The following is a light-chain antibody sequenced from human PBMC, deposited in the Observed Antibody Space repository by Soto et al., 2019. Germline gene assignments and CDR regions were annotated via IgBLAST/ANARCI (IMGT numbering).Light chain of an antibody. CDR1: QTVTSNF. Sequence: EIVLTQSPGTLSLSPGERATLSCRASQTVTSNFLAWYQQKPGQAPRLLVSGASNRATDIPDRFSGSGSGTDFTLTISRLEPEDFAVYYCEQYGSSPRTFGQGTKVDI. CDR2: GAS. J-gene: IGKJ1*01. CDR3: EQYGSSPRT. V-gene: IGKV3-20*01.